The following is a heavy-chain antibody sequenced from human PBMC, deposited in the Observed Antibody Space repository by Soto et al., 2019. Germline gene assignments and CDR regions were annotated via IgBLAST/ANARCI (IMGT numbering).Heavy chain of an antibody. V-gene: IGHV1-69*02. CDR2: IIPILGIA. CDR1: GGTFSSYT. J-gene: IGHJ2*01. CDR3: ERSCRGGSCYSNWYFDL. Sequence: QVQLVQSGAEVKKPGSSVKVSCKASGGTFSSYTISWVRQSPGQGLEWLGRIIPILGIANYAHKFQGRVTITADKSTSTAYMELSSLRSDDTAVYYCERSCRGGSCYSNWYFDLWGRGPLVTASS. D-gene: IGHD2-15*01.